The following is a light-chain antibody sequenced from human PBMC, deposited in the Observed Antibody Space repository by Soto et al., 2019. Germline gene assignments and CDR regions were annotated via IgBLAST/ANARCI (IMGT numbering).Light chain of an antibody. V-gene: IGLV2-14*01. CDR3: SSYTSHNTPWV. J-gene: IGLJ3*02. Sequence: QSALTHPGSVSGSPGQSITISGTGTSSDVGGFDFVSWYQHHPGKAPKLLVYEVSNRPSRVSSRFSGSKSGTTASLTISGLQAEDEADYYCSSYTSHNTPWVFGGGTKLTV. CDR1: SSDVGGFDF. CDR2: EVS.